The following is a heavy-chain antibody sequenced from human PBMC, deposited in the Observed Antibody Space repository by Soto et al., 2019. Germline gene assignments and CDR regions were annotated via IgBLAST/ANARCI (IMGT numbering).Heavy chain of an antibody. J-gene: IGHJ6*02. D-gene: IGHD2-2*01. Sequence: VQLGQSGAEVKKPGSSVKVSCKASGVTFGSYAISWGRQAPGQGLEGMGGIIPIPGTANYAQKFQGRVTIAADESTSTADMELSSLRSEDTAVYYCARSQDSSTSLEIDYYYYYGMDVWGQGTTVTVSS. CDR3: ARSQDSSTSLEIDYYYYYGMDV. CDR1: GVTFGSYA. V-gene: IGHV1-69*01. CDR2: IIPIPGTA.